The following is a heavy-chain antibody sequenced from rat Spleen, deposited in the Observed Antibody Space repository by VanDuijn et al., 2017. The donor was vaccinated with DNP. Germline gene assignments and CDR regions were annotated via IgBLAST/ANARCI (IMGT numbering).Heavy chain of an antibody. Sequence: EVQLVESGGELVQPGDSLKLSCAASGFTFSDYAMAWVRQSPRKGLEWVATIIYDGSDTYYRDSVKGRFTISRDNAKSSLYLQMDSLRSEDTATYYCAREDYYDGRGMDAWGQGTSVTVSS. J-gene: IGHJ4*01. V-gene: IGHV5-17*01. D-gene: IGHD1-12*02. CDR2: IIYDGSDT. CDR3: AREDYYDGRGMDA. CDR1: GFTFSDYA.